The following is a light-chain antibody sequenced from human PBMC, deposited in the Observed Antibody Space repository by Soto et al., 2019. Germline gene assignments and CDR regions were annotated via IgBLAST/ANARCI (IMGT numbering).Light chain of an antibody. CDR1: QSVSSSY. CDR2: GAS. V-gene: IGKV3-20*01. Sequence: EIVLTQSPGTLSLSSGERATLSCRASQSVSSSYLAWYQQKPGQAPRLLIYGASSRATGIPDRFSGSGSGTDFTLTISRLEPEDFAVYYCQQYGSSPNTFGQGTGLEIK. CDR3: QQYGSSPNT. J-gene: IGKJ5*01.